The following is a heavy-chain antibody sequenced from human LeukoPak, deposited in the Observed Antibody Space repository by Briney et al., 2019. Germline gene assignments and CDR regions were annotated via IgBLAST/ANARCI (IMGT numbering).Heavy chain of an antibody. CDR2: ISYDGSNK. V-gene: IGHV3-30*03. J-gene: IGHJ4*02. CDR3: ATSAISGSYTGPFDY. CDR1: GFTFSSYG. Sequence: GGSLRLSCAASGFTFSSYGMHWVRQAPGKGLEWVAVISYDGSNKYYADSVKGRFAISRDNSKNTLYLQMNSLRPEDTAVYYCATSAISGSYTGPFDYWGQGTLVTVSS. D-gene: IGHD3-10*01.